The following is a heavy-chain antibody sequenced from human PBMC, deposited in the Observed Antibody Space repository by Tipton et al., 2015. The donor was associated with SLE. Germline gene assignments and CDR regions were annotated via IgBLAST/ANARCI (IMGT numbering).Heavy chain of an antibody. J-gene: IGHJ4*02. CDR2: INTNTGNP. V-gene: IGHV7-4-1*02. CDR3: AREIDNYSRFRFDY. Sequence: QSGAEVKKPGASVKVSCKASGYTFTSYGISWVRQAPGQGLEWMGWINTNTGNPTYAQGFTGRFVFSLDTSVSTAYLQISSLKAEDTAVYYCAREIDNYSRFRFDYWGQGTLVTVSS. CDR1: GYTFTSYG. D-gene: IGHD2-15*01.